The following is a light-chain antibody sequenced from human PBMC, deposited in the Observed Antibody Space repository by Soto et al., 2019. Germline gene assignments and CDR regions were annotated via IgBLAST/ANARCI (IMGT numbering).Light chain of an antibody. CDR2: GAS. V-gene: IGKV3-20*01. J-gene: IGKJ1*01. CDR1: QSVSGSR. CDR3: QQYGSSGT. Sequence: EIVLTQSPATLSLSPGERATLSCRASQSVSGSRLAWYQQKPGQAPRLLIYGASNRATGIPDRFNGGGSGTDFTLTISRLAPDDFANYYCQQYGSSGTFGQGTKVDIK.